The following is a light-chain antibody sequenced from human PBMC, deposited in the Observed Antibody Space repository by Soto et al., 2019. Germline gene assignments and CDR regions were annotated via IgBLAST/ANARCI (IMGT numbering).Light chain of an antibody. CDR3: QQRRSWPPT. V-gene: IGKV3-11*01. CDR1: RNVRSY. CDR2: EAS. J-gene: IGKJ4*01. Sequence: EIVLTQSPATLSLSPGERATLSCRASRNVRSYLAWYQQKVGQAPRLLMYEASNRATGIPARFSGSGSGTDFTLTISSLEPEDFAVYYCQQRRSWPPTFGGGTKIEIK.